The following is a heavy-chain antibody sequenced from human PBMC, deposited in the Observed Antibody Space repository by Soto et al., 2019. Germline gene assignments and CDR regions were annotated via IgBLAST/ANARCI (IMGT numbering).Heavy chain of an antibody. CDR1: GFTFSSYA. CDR3: AKDLAVCSGGSCYSVGYFQH. CDR2: ISGSGGST. D-gene: IGHD2-15*01. Sequence: EVQLLESGGGLVQPGGSLRLSCAASGFTFSSYAMSWVRQAPGKGLEWVSAISGSGGSTYYADSVKGRFTISRDNSKNTLYLQMNSLRAEDTAVYYCAKDLAVCSGGSCYSVGYFQHWGQGTLVTVSS. V-gene: IGHV3-23*01. J-gene: IGHJ1*01.